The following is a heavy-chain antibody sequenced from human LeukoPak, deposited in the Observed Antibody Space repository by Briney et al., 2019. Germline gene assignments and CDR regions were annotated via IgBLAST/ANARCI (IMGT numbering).Heavy chain of an antibody. CDR3: ARDSGLRGDY. V-gene: IGHV1-18*01. Sequence: ASVKVSCKASGYTFTSYGISWVRQAPGQGLEWMGWISTYNGYTNYAQNLQGRVSMTTDTSMSTAYMELRSLRSDDTAVYYCARDSGLRGDYWGQGTLVTVSS. CDR1: GYTFTSYG. J-gene: IGHJ4*02. D-gene: IGHD3-10*01. CDR2: ISTYNGYT.